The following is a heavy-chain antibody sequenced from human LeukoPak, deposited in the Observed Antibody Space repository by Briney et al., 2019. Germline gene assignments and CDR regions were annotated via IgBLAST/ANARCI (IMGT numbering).Heavy chain of an antibody. J-gene: IGHJ4*02. CDR3: ATLGYSYGTDY. D-gene: IGHD5-18*01. CDR2: IYTSGSN. CDR1: GGSISSYY. Sequence: PSETLSLTCTVSGGSISSYYWSWIRQPAGKGLEWIGRIYTSGSNNYNPSLKSRVTMSVDTSKNQFSLKLSSVTAADTAVYYCATLGYSYGTDYWGQGTLVTVSS. V-gene: IGHV4-4*07.